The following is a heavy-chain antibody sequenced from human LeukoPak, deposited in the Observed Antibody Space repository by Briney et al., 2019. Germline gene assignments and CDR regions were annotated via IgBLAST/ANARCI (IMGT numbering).Heavy chain of an antibody. CDR3: ARAGIVLMDN. J-gene: IGHJ4*02. CDR2: IYYSGST. V-gene: IGHV4-30-4*08. D-gene: IGHD2-8*01. CDR1: GGSISSGDYY. Sequence: PSQPLSLTCTVSGGSISSGDYYWRWLRQPPGKGLEWIGYIYYSGSTYYNPSLKSRVTISVDTSKNQFSLKLSSVTAADTAVYYCARAGIVLMDNWGQGTLVTVSS.